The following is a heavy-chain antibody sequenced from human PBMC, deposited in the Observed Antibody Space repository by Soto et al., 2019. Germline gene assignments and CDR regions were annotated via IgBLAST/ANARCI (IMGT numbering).Heavy chain of an antibody. CDR3: PRIPPVYGSGNYFGFHFDS. V-gene: IGHV2-5*02. CDR1: GFSLNDSGVG. J-gene: IGHJ4*02. Sequence: QITLKESGPTLVKPTQTLTLTCTFSGFSLNDSGVGVGWIRQPPGKALEWLALIFWDDEKRYRPSLRSRLAISKDTSNNQVVLTMHNMDPVDTATYFCPRIPPVYGSGNYFGFHFDSWGQGTLVTVSS. D-gene: IGHD3-10*01. CDR2: IFWDDEK.